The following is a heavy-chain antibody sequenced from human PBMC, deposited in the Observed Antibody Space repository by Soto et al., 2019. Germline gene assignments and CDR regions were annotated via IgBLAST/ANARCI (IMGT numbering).Heavy chain of an antibody. Sequence: GGSLRLSCVASGITFSGFWMHWVRQVPGKGLVWVARVDSAGSGTSYADSVKGRFTISRDNAKNTLSLQMDSLRVEGTAVYYCATVFEHWGQGIPVTVSS. CDR3: ATVFEH. CDR2: VDSAGSGT. V-gene: IGHV3-74*01. CDR1: GITFSGFW. J-gene: IGHJ4*02.